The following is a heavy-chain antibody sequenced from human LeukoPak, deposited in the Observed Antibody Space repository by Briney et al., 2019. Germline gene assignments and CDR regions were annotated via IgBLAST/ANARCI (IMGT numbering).Heavy chain of an antibody. Sequence: QPEGSLRLSCAASGFTFSSSGMHWARQAPGKGLEWVAVIWSDANKKFYGDPAKGRFTISRDNSKNTLYLQMNSLRAEDTAVYYCAKDASGSFSYFDYWGQGTLVIV. V-gene: IGHV3-33*06. CDR2: IWSDANKK. J-gene: IGHJ4*02. CDR1: GFTFSSSG. D-gene: IGHD1-26*01. CDR3: AKDASGSFSYFDY.